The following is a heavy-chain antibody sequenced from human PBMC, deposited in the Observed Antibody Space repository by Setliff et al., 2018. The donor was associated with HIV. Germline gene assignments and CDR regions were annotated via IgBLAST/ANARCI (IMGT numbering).Heavy chain of an antibody. CDR2: IIPIFDTA. D-gene: IGHD4-17*01. CDR3: ARGGTYGDYL. Sequence: SVKVSCKASGGTFSRYAISWVRQAPGQGLEWMGGIIPIFDTANYAQNFQGRVTITADESTSTAYMELSSLRSEDTAVYYCARGGTYGDYLWGQGTLVTVSS. CDR1: GGTFSRYA. J-gene: IGHJ5*02. V-gene: IGHV1-69*13.